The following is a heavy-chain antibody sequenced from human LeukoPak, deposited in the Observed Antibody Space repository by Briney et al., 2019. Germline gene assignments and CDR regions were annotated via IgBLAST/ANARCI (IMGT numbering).Heavy chain of an antibody. CDR2: INSDGSST. J-gene: IGHJ6*02. Sequence: GGSLRLSCAASGFTFSSYWMHWVRQAPGKGLVWVSRINSDGSSTSYADSVKGRFTISRDNAKNTLYLQMNSLRAEDTAVYYCARDNPIQLWPNYYYYYGMDVWGQGTTVTVSS. V-gene: IGHV3-74*01. CDR1: GFTFSSYW. D-gene: IGHD5-18*01. CDR3: ARDNPIQLWPNYYYYYGMDV.